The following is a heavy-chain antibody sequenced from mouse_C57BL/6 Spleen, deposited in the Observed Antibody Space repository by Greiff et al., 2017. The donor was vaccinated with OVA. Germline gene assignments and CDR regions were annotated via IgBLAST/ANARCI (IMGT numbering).Heavy chain of an antibody. Sequence: DVHLVESGGDLVKPGGSLKLSCAASGFTFSSYGMSWVRQTPDKRLEWVATISSGGSYTYYPDSVKGRFTISRDNAKNTLYLQMSSLKSEDTAMYYCARQDDSFAYWGQGTLVTVSA. CDR3: ARQDDSFAY. D-gene: IGHD2-4*01. J-gene: IGHJ3*01. CDR1: GFTFSSYG. CDR2: ISSGGSYT. V-gene: IGHV5-6*01.